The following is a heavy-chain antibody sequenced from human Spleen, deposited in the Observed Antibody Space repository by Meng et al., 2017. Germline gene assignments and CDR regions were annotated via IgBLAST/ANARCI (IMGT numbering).Heavy chain of an antibody. J-gene: IGHJ4*02. CDR3: AKNIVVVVSANYFDF. V-gene: IGHV3-23*01. Sequence: GESLKISCAASGFTFSSYAMSWVRQAPGKGLEWVSGISGGGTSTYYADSVKGRFTISRDNSKSTLFLQMNSLRAEDTAIYYCAKNIVVVVSANYFDFWGQGRLVTVSS. D-gene: IGHD2-15*01. CDR1: GFTFSSYA. CDR2: ISGGGTST.